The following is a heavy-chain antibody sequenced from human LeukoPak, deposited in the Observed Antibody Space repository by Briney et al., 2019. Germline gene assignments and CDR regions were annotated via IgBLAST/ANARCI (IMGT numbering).Heavy chain of an antibody. CDR3: AKGLDMFGETPKFDY. CDR2: ISYDGSNK. J-gene: IGHJ4*02. Sequence: GRSLRLSCAASGFTFSTYGIHWVRQAPGKGLEWVAFISYDGSNKYYADSVKGRFTISRDNSKNTLYLQMNSLRVEDTALYYCAKGLDMFGETPKFDYWGQGTLVTVSS. CDR1: GFTFSTYG. D-gene: IGHD3-10*02. V-gene: IGHV3-30*18.